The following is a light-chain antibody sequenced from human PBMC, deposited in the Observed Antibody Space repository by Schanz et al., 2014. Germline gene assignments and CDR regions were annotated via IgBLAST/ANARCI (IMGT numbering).Light chain of an antibody. CDR1: SSNIGSNT. CDR3: QSYDSSLSSRV. V-gene: IGLV1-44*01. J-gene: IGLJ3*02. Sequence: SVLTQTPSASGTPGQRVTISCSGSSSNIGSNTVNWYQQLPGTAPKLLIYRNNQRPSGVPDRFSGSKSGTSASLAISGLQSEDEADYYCQSYDSSLSSRVFGGGTKLTVL. CDR2: RNN.